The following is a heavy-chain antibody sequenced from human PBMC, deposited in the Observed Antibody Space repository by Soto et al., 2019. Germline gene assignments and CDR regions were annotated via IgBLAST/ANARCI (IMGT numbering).Heavy chain of an antibody. CDR2: IDHDGPT. CDR3: VSESHGDY. J-gene: IGHJ4*02. V-gene: IGHV3-74*01. Sequence: EVQLVESGGGLVQPGGSLRLSCAGSGFTFSTYWMHWVRKAPGKGLEWVSRIDHDGPTDYADSVRGRVTISRDNAENTLYLQMSSLRPEDTAVYYCVSESHGDYWGQGTRVTVSS. CDR1: GFTFSTYW.